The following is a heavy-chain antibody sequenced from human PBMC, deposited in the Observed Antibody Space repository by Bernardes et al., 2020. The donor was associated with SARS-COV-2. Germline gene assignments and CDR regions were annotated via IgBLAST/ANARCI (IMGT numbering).Heavy chain of an antibody. V-gene: IGHV4-59*01. CDR1: GGSISSYY. CDR2: IYYSGST. D-gene: IGHD2-2*01. J-gene: IGHJ5*02. CDR3: ARGNCSSTSCYHHWFDP. Sequence: SEPRSLTCTGSGGSISSYYWSWSRQPTDKGREWSGYIYYSGSTNYNPSLKSRVTISVDTSKNQFSLKLNSVTAADTAVYYCARGNCSSTSCYHHWFDPWGQGTLVTVSS.